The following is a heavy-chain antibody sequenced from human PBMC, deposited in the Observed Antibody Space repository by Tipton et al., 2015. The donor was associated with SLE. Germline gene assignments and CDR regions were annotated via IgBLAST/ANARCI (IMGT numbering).Heavy chain of an antibody. D-gene: IGHD5-12*01. CDR2: INHSGSA. J-gene: IGHJ5*02. CDR3: ARSMPRGDSGCGWVDT. Sequence: LRLSCAVYGGSFRTYYWSWIRQPPGKGLEWIGDINHSGSANYNPSLKSRVTVSPDTSKNQFSLKLHSVTAADTAAYYCARSMPRGDSGCGWVDTWGQGTLVRVSS. V-gene: IGHV4-34*01. CDR1: GGSFRTYY.